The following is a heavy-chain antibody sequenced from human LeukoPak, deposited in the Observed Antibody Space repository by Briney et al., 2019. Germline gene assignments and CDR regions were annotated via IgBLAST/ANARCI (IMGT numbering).Heavy chain of an antibody. CDR3: AREGRMGSADAFDV. CDR2: VGIAGDT. CDR1: GFTSNNYD. D-gene: IGHD3-10*01. Sequence: PGGSLRLSCAASGFTSNNYDMHWVRQTAGKGLEWVSAVGIAGDTFYAGSVKGRFSISRDNAESSLFLQMNSLRAGDTAVYYCAREGRMGSADAFDVWGQGTMVTVSS. J-gene: IGHJ3*01. V-gene: IGHV3-13*01.